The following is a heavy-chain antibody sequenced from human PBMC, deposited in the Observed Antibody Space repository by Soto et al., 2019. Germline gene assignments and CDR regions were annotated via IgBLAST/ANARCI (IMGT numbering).Heavy chain of an antibody. D-gene: IGHD3-16*01. V-gene: IGHV4-34*01. CDR2: INHSGST. CDR3: ARGPEGEPHHYYYYGMDV. J-gene: IGHJ6*02. Sequence: PSETLSLTCAVYGGSFSGYYWSWIRQPPGKGLEWIGEINHSGSTNYNPSLKSRVTISVDTSKNQFSLKLSSVTAADTAVYYCARGPEGEPHHYYYYGMDVWGQGTTVTVSS. CDR1: GGSFSGYY.